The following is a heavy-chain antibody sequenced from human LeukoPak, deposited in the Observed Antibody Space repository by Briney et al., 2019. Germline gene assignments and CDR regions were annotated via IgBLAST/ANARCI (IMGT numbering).Heavy chain of an antibody. CDR1: GASISSNAYY. V-gene: IGHV4-39*07. D-gene: IGHD3-16*01. J-gene: IGHJ4*02. Sequence: SETLSLTCTVSGASISSNAYYWPWIRQHPGKGLEWIGSIFYNENTFYNPSLKSRVFISLDTPQNQFSLTLHSVTAADTAIYYCASLHRLGGVLGWGQGTLVTVSS. CDR3: ASLHRLGGVLG. CDR2: IFYNENT.